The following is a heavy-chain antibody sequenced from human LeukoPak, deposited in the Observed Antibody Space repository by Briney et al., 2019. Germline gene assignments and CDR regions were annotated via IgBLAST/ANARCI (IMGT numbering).Heavy chain of an antibody. CDR3: AREEIAVADSYYYYYGMDV. D-gene: IGHD6-19*01. CDR1: GYTFTSYG. V-gene: IGHV1-18*01. CDR2: ISAYNGNT. J-gene: IGHJ6*02. Sequence: ASVKVSCKASGYTFTSYGISWVRQAPGQGLEWMGWISAYNGNTNYAQKLQGRVTMTTDTSTSTAYMELRSLRSDDTAVYYCAREEIAVADSYYYYYGMDVWGQGTTVTVSS.